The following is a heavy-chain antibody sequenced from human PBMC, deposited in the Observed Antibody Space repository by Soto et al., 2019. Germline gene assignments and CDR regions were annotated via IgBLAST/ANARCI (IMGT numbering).Heavy chain of an antibody. CDR3: ARVGDGYSYGPFHY. V-gene: IGHV4-31*03. CDR1: GGSISSGGYY. J-gene: IGHJ4*02. CDR2: IYYSGST. Sequence: PSETLSLTCTVSGGSISSGGYYWSWIRQHPGKGLEWIGYIYYSGSTYYNPSLKSRVTISVDTSKNQFSLKLSSVTAADTAVYYCARVGDGYSYGPFHYWGQGTLVTVSS. D-gene: IGHD5-18*01.